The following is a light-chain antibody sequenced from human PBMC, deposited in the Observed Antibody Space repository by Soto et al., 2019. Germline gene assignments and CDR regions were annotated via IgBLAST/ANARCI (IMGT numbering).Light chain of an antibody. CDR3: QPSLHTKR. CDR1: ESVSSIY. CDR2: GAS. Sequence: SSPGESPQLSCRASESVSSIYVAWYQQKPGQAPTLLIYGASTRATGIPDRFSGSGSGTDFTLTIYRLEPEDFAVYYCQPSLHTKRFGQGTNVDIK. J-gene: IGKJ1*01. V-gene: IGKV3-20*01.